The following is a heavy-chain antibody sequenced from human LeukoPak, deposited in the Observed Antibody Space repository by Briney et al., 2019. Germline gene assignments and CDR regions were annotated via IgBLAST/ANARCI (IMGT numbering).Heavy chain of an antibody. Sequence: GSLRLSCAASGFTFSSYAMSWVRQAPGKGLEWVSVISGTGDTTYYADSVKGRFTISRDNSKNTLYLQMNSLRAEDTAVYYCATPDRGYGGIFDYWGQGTLVTVSS. CDR3: ATPDRGYGGIFDY. D-gene: IGHD4-23*01. CDR1: GFTFSSYA. V-gene: IGHV3-23*01. J-gene: IGHJ4*02. CDR2: ISGTGDTT.